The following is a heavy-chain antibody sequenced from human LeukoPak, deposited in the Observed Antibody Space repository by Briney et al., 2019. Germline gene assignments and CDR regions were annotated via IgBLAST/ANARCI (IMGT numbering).Heavy chain of an antibody. Sequence: ASVKVSCKASGYTFTSYGISWVRQAPGQGLEWMGWISAYNGNTNYAQKLQSRVTMTTDTSTSTAYMELRSLRSDDTAVYYCAGGYSYGPHFFYYYGMDVWGQGTTVTVSS. V-gene: IGHV1-18*01. CDR1: GYTFTSYG. CDR3: AGGYSYGPHFFYYYGMDV. D-gene: IGHD5-18*01. CDR2: ISAYNGNT. J-gene: IGHJ6*02.